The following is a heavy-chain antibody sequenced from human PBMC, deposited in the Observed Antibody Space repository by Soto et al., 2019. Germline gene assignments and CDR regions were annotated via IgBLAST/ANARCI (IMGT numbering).Heavy chain of an antibody. CDR2: ISDDGSNL. J-gene: IGHJ4*02. Sequence: GGSLRLSCAASGFPFSSHAMHWVRQAPGKGLEWVTFISDDGSNLYYGNPVKGRFTISRDNSKNTLYLQMNSLRAEDTAVYYCAKAGRAFWSGRSFFDYWGQGPQVTVYS. CDR3: AKAGRAFWSGRSFFDY. V-gene: IGHV3-30*18. CDR1: GFPFSSHA. D-gene: IGHD3-3*01.